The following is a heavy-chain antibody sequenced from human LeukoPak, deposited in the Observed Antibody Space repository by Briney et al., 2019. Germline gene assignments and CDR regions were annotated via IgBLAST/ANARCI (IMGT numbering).Heavy chain of an antibody. V-gene: IGHV4-30-2*01. CDR1: GGSISSGGYY. D-gene: IGHD6-13*01. CDR3: ARDRLSSPYSSSWLIDY. Sequence: SETLSLTCTVSGGSISSGGYYWSWIRQPPGKGLEWIGYIYHSGSTYYNPSLKSRVTISVDRSKNQFSLKLSSVTAADTAVYYCARDRLSSPYSSSWLIDYWGQGTLVTVSS. J-gene: IGHJ4*02. CDR2: IYHSGST.